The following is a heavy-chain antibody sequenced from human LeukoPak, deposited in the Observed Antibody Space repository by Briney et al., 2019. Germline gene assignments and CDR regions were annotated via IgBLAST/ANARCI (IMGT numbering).Heavy chain of an antibody. CDR1: GFTFSTYN. Sequence: SGGSLRLSCAASGFTFSTYNMNWVRQAPGKGLEWVSSISLSSSYIYYADSVQGRFAISRDNAKNSLYLQMNSLRAEDTAVYYCARDLGGATPEIFDHWGQGTLVTVSS. J-gene: IGHJ4*02. D-gene: IGHD5-24*01. CDR2: ISLSSSYI. V-gene: IGHV3-21*01. CDR3: ARDLGGATPEIFDH.